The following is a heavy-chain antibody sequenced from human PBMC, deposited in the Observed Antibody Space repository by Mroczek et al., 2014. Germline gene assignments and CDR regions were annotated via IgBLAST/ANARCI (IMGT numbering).Heavy chain of an antibody. Sequence: QVQLQESGPGLVKPSQTLSLTCTVSGGSISSGSYYWSWIRQPAGKGLEWIGRIYTSGSTNYNPSLKSRVTMSVDTSKNQFSLKLSSVTAADTAVYYCARVGTFGVVIQLGYMDVWGKGTTVTVSS. CDR2: IYTSGST. CDR3: ARVGTFGVVIQLGYMDV. V-gene: IGHV4-61*02. J-gene: IGHJ6*03. D-gene: IGHD3-3*01. CDR1: GGSISSGSYY.